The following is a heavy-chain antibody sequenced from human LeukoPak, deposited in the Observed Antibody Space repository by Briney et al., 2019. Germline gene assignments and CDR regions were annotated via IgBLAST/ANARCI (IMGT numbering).Heavy chain of an antibody. Sequence: PSETLSLTCTVSGASISSSSYYWVWIRQPPGKGLEWIGSIFYSGSTYYNPSLKSRVTISVDTSKNQFSLKLSSVTAADTAVYYCARGDIVVVPAAWGQGTMVTVSS. D-gene: IGHD2-2*01. CDR2: IFYSGST. CDR3: ARGDIVVVPAA. V-gene: IGHV4-39*01. J-gene: IGHJ3*01. CDR1: GASISSSSYY.